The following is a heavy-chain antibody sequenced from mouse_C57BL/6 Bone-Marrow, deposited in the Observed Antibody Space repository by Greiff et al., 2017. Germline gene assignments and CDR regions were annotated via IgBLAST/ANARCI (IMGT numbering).Heavy chain of an antibody. D-gene: IGHD3-2*02. J-gene: IGHJ1*03. Sequence: VHVKQSGPVLVKPGASVKMSCKASGYTFTDYYMNWVKQSHGKSLEWIGVINPYNGGTSYNQKFKGKATLTVDKSSSTAYMELNSLTSEDSAVYYCARTGEFRWYFDVWGTGTTVTVSS. V-gene: IGHV1-19*01. CDR1: GYTFTDYY. CDR2: INPYNGGT. CDR3: ARTGEFRWYFDV.